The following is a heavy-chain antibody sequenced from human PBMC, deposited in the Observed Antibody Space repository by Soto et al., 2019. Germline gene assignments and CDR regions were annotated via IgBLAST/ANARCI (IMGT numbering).Heavy chain of an antibody. D-gene: IGHD5-12*01. V-gene: IGHV4-59*01. Sequence: PAEIRSLTFTVFGGSIGSYDWGGLRQPPGKGLEWIGYIYYSGSTNDNPSLKSRVTISVDTSKHQFSLKLSSVTAAAPAVYYCASHGYSGYNYVDYWGQGTLVTVSS. CDR2: IYYSGST. J-gene: IGHJ4*02. CDR3: ASHGYSGYNYVDY. CDR1: GGSIGSYD.